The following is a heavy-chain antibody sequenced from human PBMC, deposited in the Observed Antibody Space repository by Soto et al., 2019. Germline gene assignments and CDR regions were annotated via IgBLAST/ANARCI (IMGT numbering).Heavy chain of an antibody. D-gene: IGHD3-3*02. CDR2: IYYSGST. J-gene: IGHJ5*02. CDR3: ASPKIAFYNWFDP. CDR1: GGSISSSSYY. Sequence: QLQLQESGPGLVKPSETLSLTCTVSGGSISSSSYYWGWIRQPPGKGLEWIGSIYYSGSTYYIPSLKNRATISVDTSKNQFSLKLSSVTAADTAVYYCASPKIAFYNWFDPWGQGTLVTVSS. V-gene: IGHV4-39*01.